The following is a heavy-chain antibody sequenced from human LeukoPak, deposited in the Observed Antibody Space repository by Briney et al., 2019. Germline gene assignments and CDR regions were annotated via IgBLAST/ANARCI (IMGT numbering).Heavy chain of an antibody. J-gene: IGHJ5*02. CDR1: GYTFTSYG. CDR2: ISAYNGNT. CDR3: ARTQYYDFWSGYSDFNWFDP. V-gene: IGHV1-18*01. Sequence: ASVKVSCKASGYTFTSYGISWVRQAPGQGLEWMGWISAYNGNTNYAQKLQGRVTMTTDTSTSTAYMELRSLRSDDTAVYYCARTQYYDFWSGYSDFNWFDPWGQGTLVTVSS. D-gene: IGHD3-3*01.